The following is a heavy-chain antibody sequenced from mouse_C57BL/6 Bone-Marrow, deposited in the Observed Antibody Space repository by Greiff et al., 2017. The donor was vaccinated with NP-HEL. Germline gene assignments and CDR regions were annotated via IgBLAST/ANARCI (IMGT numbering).Heavy chain of an antibody. D-gene: IGHD1-1*01. CDR1: GFTFSDYY. CDR2: INYDGSST. V-gene: IGHV5-16*01. J-gene: IGHJ2*01. Sequence: EVMLVESEGGLVQPGRSMKLSCTASGFTFSDYYMAWVRQVPEKGLEWVANINYDGSSTYYLDSLKSRFIISRDNAKNILYLQMSSLKSEDTATYYCATSVVATRGYYFDYWGQGTTLTVSS. CDR3: ATSVVATRGYYFDY.